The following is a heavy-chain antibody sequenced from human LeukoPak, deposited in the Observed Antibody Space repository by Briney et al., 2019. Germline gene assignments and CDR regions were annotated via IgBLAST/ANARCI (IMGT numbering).Heavy chain of an antibody. CDR3: ARTQISTKLRYLDWLAAASAEYFQH. Sequence: ASVKVSCKASGYTFTSYYMHWVRQAPGQGLEWMGIINPSGGSTSYAQKFQGRVTMTRDTSTSTVYMELSSLRSEDTAVYYCARTQISTKLRYLDWLAAASAEYFQHWGQGTLVTVSS. V-gene: IGHV1-46*01. J-gene: IGHJ1*01. CDR2: INPSGGST. CDR1: GYTFTSYY. D-gene: IGHD3-9*01.